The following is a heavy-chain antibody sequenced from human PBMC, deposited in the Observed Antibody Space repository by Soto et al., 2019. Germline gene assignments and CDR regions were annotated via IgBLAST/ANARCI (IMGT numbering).Heavy chain of an antibody. CDR1: GFTFSDYY. CDR2: ISSSSSYT. V-gene: IGHV3-11*06. CDR3: AKDSGWQWLVLIFDY. J-gene: IGHJ4*02. D-gene: IGHD6-19*01. Sequence: GGSLRLSCAASGFTFSDYYMSWIRQAPGKGLEWVSYISSSSSYTNYADSVKGRFTISRDNAKNTLYLQMNSLRAEDTAVYYCAKDSGWQWLVLIFDYWGQGTLVTVSS.